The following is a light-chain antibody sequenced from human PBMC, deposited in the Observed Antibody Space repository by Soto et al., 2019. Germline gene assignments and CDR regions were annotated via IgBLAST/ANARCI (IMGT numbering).Light chain of an antibody. CDR3: HQYVSSPLT. Sequence: EIVLTQSPGTLSLSPGERATLSCRASQSVSSSYLAWYQQKPGQAPRLLIYGASSRAPGIPDRFSGSGSGTDCTLTISRLGPEDGAEDNCHQYVSSPLTFGGGTKLEMK. V-gene: IGKV3-20*01. J-gene: IGKJ4*01. CDR1: QSVSSSY. CDR2: GAS.